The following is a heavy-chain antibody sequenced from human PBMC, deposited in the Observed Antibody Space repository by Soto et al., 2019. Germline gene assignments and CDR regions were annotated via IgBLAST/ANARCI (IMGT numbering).Heavy chain of an antibody. D-gene: IGHD2-15*01. J-gene: IGHJ4*02. V-gene: IGHV5-51*01. CDR1: GYSFTSYW. CDR2: IYPGDSDT. CDR3: ARPDCSGGSCYSYYFDY. Sequence: GESVKISCKGSGYSFTSYWIGWVRQMPGKGLEWMGIIYPGDSDTRYSPSFQGQVTISADKSISTAYLQWSSLKASDTAMYYCARPDCSGGSCYSYYFDYWGQGTLVTVSS.